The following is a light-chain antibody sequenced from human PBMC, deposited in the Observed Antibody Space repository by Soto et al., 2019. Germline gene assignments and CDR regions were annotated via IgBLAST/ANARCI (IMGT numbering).Light chain of an antibody. CDR3: QQYGASPWT. CDR2: DTP. CDR1: QSVPNSR. Sequence: VLTQSPDTLSLSHGARATLCCRASQSVPNSRLAWYQQKPGQPPSLVISDTPIRATGTPDRFSGSGSGTDFSLITGRLEPEDFAVYICQQYGASPWTSGQGT. V-gene: IGKV3-20*01. J-gene: IGKJ1*01.